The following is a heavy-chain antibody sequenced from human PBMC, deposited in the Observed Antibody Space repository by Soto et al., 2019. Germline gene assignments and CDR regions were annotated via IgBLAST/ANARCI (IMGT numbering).Heavy chain of an antibody. CDR1: GFSFSTYW. Sequence: EVQLVESGGGLVQPGGSLRLSCAASGFSFSTYWMHWVRQAPEKGLLWVSHTNGDGSYTDFADSVKGRFTISRDNAKNTVYLQMQSLRVEDTAVYFCVRTWHGFDIWGPGTMVTVSS. V-gene: IGHV3-74*01. CDR3: VRTWHGFDI. CDR2: TNGDGSYT. J-gene: IGHJ3*02.